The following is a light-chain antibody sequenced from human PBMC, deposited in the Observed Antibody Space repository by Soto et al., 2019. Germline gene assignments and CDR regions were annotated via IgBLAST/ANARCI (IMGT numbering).Light chain of an antibody. CDR3: QQRSSWPPVFT. V-gene: IGKV3-11*01. CDR2: GAS. J-gene: IGKJ5*01. CDR1: QSISSN. Sequence: PWERSTLSCRASQSISSNLAWYLQKVGQAPRLLIYGASTRATGIPARFSGSGSGTDFTLIISSLEPGDSAIYYFQQRSSWPPVFTFGQGTRLEIK.